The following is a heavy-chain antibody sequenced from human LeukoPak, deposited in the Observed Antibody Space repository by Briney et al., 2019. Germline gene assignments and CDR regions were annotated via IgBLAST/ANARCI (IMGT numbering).Heavy chain of an antibody. Sequence: ASVKVSCKASGYTFTSYGISWVRQAPGQGLEWMGRINPNSGGTNYAQKFQGRVTMTRDTSISTAYMELSRLRSDDTAVYYCARDDPVMLTFGGVINLPFDYWGRGTLVTVSS. CDR1: GYTFTSYG. CDR3: ARDDPVMLTFGGVINLPFDY. CDR2: INPNSGGT. D-gene: IGHD3-16*02. V-gene: IGHV1-2*06. J-gene: IGHJ4*02.